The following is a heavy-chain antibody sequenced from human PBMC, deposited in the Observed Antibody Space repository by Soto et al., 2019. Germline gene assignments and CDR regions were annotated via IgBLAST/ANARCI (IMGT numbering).Heavy chain of an antibody. CDR3: AREGGSGGNYYFDY. V-gene: IGHV1-46*01. CDR2: INPSGGST. Sequence: GASVKVSCKASGGTFSSYAISWVRQAPGQGLEWMGIINPSGGSTSYAQKFQGRVTMTRDTSTSTVYMELSSLRSEDTAVYYCAREGGSGGNYYFDYWGQGTLVTVSS. CDR1: GGTFSSYA. J-gene: IGHJ4*02. D-gene: IGHD2-21*02.